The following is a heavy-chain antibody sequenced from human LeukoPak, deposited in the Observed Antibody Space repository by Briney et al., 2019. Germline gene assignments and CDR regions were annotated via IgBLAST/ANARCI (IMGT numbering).Heavy chain of an antibody. D-gene: IGHD3-22*01. CDR2: IRQDGSAK. J-gene: IGHJ3*02. CDR3: ARGDYFDSSGYFIDAFDI. CDR1: GFTFSGYW. Sequence: GGSLRLSCAASGFTFSGYWMSWVRQAPGKGLEWVGNIRQDGSAKYYLDSVKGRFTISRDNAKNSLYLQMNSLRAEDTAVYYCARGDYFDSSGYFIDAFDIWGQGTKVTVSS. V-gene: IGHV3-7*04.